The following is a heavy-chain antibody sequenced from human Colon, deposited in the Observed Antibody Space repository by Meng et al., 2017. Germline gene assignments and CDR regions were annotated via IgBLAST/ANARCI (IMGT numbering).Heavy chain of an antibody. J-gene: IGHJ4*02. Sequence: QVQLVQSGTEVTKPGASVKVSCKASGYTFTNYDINWVRQAPGQGLEWMGWINPNSGNTGYAQKFQGRVTLTRNTSISTAYMEVSSLRSEDTSVYYCARDLAGSHRGGYFDFWGQGTLVTVSS. V-gene: IGHV1-8*03. CDR3: ARDLAGSHRGGYFDF. CDR2: INPNSGNT. D-gene: IGHD3-10*01. CDR1: GYTFTNYD.